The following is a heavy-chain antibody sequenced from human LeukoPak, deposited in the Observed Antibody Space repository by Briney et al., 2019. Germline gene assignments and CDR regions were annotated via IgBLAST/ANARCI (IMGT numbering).Heavy chain of an antibody. CDR3: ARDQEGFDY. V-gene: IGHV1-46*01. CDR1: VYTFTSNY. CDR2: IYPREGST. Sequence: GASVHVSCKASVYTFTSNYIHWVRQAPGQGLEWLGMIYPREGSTSYAQKFQGRVTVTRDTSTSTVHMELSGLRCEDTAVYYCARDQEGFDYWGQGTLVTVSS. J-gene: IGHJ4*02.